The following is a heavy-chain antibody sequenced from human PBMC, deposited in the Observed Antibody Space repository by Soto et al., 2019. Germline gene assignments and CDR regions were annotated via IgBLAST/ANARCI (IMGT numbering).Heavy chain of an antibody. CDR1: GGSISSYY. CDR2: IYYSGST. CDR3: TRRGIAAAGNPKAPVY. D-gene: IGHD6-13*01. Sequence: SETLSLTCTVSGGSISSYYWSCIRQPPGKGLEWIGYIYYSGSTNYNPSLKSRVTISVDTSKNQFSLKLSSVTAADTAVYYCTRRGIAAAGNPKAPVYWGQGTLVTVSS. J-gene: IGHJ4*02. V-gene: IGHV4-59*01.